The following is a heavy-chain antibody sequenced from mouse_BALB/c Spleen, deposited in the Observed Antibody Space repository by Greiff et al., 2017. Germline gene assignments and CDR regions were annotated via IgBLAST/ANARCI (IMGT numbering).Heavy chain of an antibody. CDR3: TRTVFDY. D-gene: IGHD1-1*01. Sequence: EVKLVESGGGLVKPGGSLKLSCAASGFTFSSYTMSWVRQTPEKRLEWVATISSGGSYTYYPDSMKGRFTISRDNAKNTLYLQMSSLKSEDTAMYYCTRTVFDYWGQGTTLTVSS. CDR2: ISSGGSYT. CDR1: GFTFSSYT. V-gene: IGHV5-6-4*01. J-gene: IGHJ2*01.